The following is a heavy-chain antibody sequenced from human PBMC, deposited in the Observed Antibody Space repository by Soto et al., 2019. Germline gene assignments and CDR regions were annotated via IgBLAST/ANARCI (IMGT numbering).Heavy chain of an antibody. CDR2: IWSDGNKK. V-gene: IGHV3-33*01. CDR1: GFTFSNYG. Sequence: QVQMVESGGGVVQPGRSLRLSCEASGFTFSNYGLHWVRQAPGKGLEWVGGIWSDGNKKLYGDSVKGRFIISRDNSKNTLYLQMNSLRAEDTAVYSCVRGYPEVDFDFWGQGTLATVSS. CDR3: VRGYPEVDFDF. J-gene: IGHJ4*02. D-gene: IGHD2-2*01.